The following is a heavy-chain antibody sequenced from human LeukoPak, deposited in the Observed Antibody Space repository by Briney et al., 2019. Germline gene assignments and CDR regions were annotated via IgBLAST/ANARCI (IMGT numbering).Heavy chain of an antibody. CDR1: GYTFTSYA. V-gene: IGHV1-3*01. CDR3: ARNYCSSTSCYYYSFDY. CDR2: INAGNGNT. D-gene: IGHD2-2*01. J-gene: IGHJ4*02. Sequence: ASVTVSCTASGYTFTSYAMHWVRQAPGQRLEWMGWINAGNGNTKYSQKFQGRVTITRDTSASTAYMELSSLRSEDTAVYYCARNYCSSTSCYYYSFDYWGQGTLVTVSS.